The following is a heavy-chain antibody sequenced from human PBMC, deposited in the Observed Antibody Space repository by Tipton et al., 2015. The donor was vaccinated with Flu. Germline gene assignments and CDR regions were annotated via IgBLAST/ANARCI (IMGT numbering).Heavy chain of an antibody. CDR1: GFTFSNYA. Sequence: GSLRLSCAASGFTFSNYAMTWVRQAPGKGLEWVSTITDTGSSTYYADSVKGRFTISRDNSNNMVFLQLNSLRADDTAVYHCARDAAVAYWGQGSLVTVSS. CDR3: ARDAAVAY. D-gene: IGHD5-12*01. V-gene: IGHV3-23*01. J-gene: IGHJ4*02. CDR2: ITDTGSST.